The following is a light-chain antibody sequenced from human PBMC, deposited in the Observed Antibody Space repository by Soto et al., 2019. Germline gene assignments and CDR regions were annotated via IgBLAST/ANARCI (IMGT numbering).Light chain of an antibody. V-gene: IGKV3-15*01. CDR2: GAS. J-gene: IGKJ1*01. CDR3: QQYNRWWT. CDR1: QTVNTN. Sequence: EVVMTQSPATLSVSPGERAPLSCRASQTVNTNLAWYQQKTGQATRLLIYGASTRATGIPARFSGSGSGTEFTLTINSLQSEDFAVYYCQQYNRWWTFGLGTKVDIK.